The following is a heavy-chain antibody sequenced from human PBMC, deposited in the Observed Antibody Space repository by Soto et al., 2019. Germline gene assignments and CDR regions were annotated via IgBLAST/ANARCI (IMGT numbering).Heavy chain of an antibody. CDR3: ARGLGENYYYGMDV. J-gene: IGHJ6*02. D-gene: IGHD3-16*01. Sequence: WASVKVSCKASGYTFTGYYMHWVRQAPGQGLEWMGWINPNSGGTNYAQKFQGRVTMTRDTSISTAYMELSRLRSDDTAVYYCARGLGENYYYGMDVWGQGTTVTVSS. CDR2: INPNSGGT. V-gene: IGHV1-2*02. CDR1: GYTFTGYY.